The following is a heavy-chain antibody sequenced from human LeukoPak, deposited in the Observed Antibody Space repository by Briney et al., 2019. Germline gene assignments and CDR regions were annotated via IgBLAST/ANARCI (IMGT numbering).Heavy chain of an antibody. V-gene: IGHV4-34*01. CDR2: INHSGST. J-gene: IGHJ4*02. CDR3: ARGRKAAAFDY. Sequence: SETLSLTCAVYGGSFSGYYWSWIRQPPGKGLEWIGEINHSGSTNYNPSLKSRVTISVDSSKNQFSLKLSSVTAADTAVYYWARGRKAAAFDYWGQGTLVTVSS. D-gene: IGHD6-13*01. CDR1: GGSFSGYY.